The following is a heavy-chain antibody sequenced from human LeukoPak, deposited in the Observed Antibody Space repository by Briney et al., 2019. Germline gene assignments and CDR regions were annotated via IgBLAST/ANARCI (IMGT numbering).Heavy chain of an antibody. Sequence: GGSLRLSCAASGFTFSSYIMNWVRQAPGKGLEWVSSISSSSSYIYYADSVKGRFTISRDNAKNSLYLQMNSLRAEDTAVYYCARQAVAGPFDYWGQGTLVTVSS. J-gene: IGHJ4*02. CDR1: GFTFSSYI. CDR2: ISSSSSYI. D-gene: IGHD6-19*01. CDR3: ARQAVAGPFDY. V-gene: IGHV3-21*01.